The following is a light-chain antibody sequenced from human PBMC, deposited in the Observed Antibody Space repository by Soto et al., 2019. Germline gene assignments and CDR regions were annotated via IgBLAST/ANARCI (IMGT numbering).Light chain of an antibody. CDR1: QSVSIY. Sequence: EIVLTQSPATLSLSPGERATLSCRASQSVSIYLAWYQQKPGQAPRLLIYDASNRATGIPARFSGSGSGTDFTLTISSLEPGDFAVYYCQQRSNWPLTFGGGTKVEIK. CDR2: DAS. J-gene: IGKJ4*01. V-gene: IGKV3-11*01. CDR3: QQRSNWPLT.